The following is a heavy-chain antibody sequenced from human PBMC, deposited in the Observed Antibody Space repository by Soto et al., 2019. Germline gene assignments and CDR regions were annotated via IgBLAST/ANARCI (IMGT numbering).Heavy chain of an antibody. V-gene: IGHV1-46*01. D-gene: IGHD4-17*01. J-gene: IGHJ4*02. CDR2: INPSGRTT. Sequence: QVQLKQSGAEVKKPGASVKVACKTSGFTFSKYYMHWLRQVPGQGLEWVGVINPSGRTTSYAQRFQCRGTVTRDASTATVFLELNSLRSGDTAVYYCARGLDVTTVTTSFDSWGQGTLVTVSS. CDR1: GFTFSKYY. CDR3: ARGLDVTTVTTSFDS.